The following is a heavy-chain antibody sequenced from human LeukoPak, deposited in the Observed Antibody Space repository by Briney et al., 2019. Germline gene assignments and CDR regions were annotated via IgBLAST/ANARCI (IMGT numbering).Heavy chain of an antibody. D-gene: IGHD3-16*01. J-gene: IGHJ6*04. V-gene: IGHV4-59*08. CDR2: IYYSGST. CDR1: GGSISSYY. Sequence: SETLSLTCTVSGGSISSYYWSWVRQPPGKGLEWIGYIYYSGSTNYNPSLKSRVTISVDTSKNQFSLKLSSVTAADTAVYYCARFTYTTRPSDVWGKGTTVTDSS. CDR3: ARFTYTTRPSDV.